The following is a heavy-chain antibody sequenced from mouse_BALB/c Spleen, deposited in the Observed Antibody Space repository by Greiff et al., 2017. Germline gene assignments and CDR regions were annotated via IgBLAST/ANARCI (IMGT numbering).Heavy chain of an antibody. CDR1: GYSFTGYY. D-gene: IGHD2-4*01. CDR3: ARGTSYYDLSMDY. CDR2: INPYNGAT. Sequence: EVQLHQSGPELVKPGASVKISCKASGYSFTGYYMHWVKQSHVKSLEWIGRINPYNGATSYNQNFKDKASLTVDKSSSTAYMELHSLTSEDSAVYYCARGTSYYDLSMDYWGQGTSVTVSS. V-gene: IGHV1-26*01. J-gene: IGHJ4*01.